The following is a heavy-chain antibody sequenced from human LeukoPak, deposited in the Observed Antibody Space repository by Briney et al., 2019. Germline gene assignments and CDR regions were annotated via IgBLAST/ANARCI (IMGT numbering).Heavy chain of an antibody. CDR3: AKYGKSGWSIDN. V-gene: IGHV4-59*08. CDR2: IYHTGAT. J-gene: IGHJ4*02. CDR1: GGSIGGDY. Sequence: SETLSLTCTVSGGSIGGDYWTWIRQPPGKGLQYIGYIYHTGATNYNPSLKSRVTMSVDTSKNQFSLKLNSATAADTAVYFCAKYGKSGWSIDNWGQGTLVTVSS. D-gene: IGHD6-19*01.